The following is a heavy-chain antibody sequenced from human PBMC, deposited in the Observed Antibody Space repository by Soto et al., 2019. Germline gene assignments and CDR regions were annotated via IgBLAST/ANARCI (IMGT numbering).Heavy chain of an antibody. J-gene: IGHJ6*02. Sequence: QVQLVQSGAEVKKPGSSVKVSCKASGGTFSSYAISWVRQAPGQGLEWMGGIIPIFGTANYAQKFQGRVTITADESTSTAYMELSSLRSEDTAVYYCARNLRYEYVWGSYRSAYGMDVWGQGTTVTVSS. CDR3: ARNLRYEYVWGSYRSAYGMDV. CDR2: IIPIFGTA. CDR1: GGTFSSYA. D-gene: IGHD3-16*02. V-gene: IGHV1-69*01.